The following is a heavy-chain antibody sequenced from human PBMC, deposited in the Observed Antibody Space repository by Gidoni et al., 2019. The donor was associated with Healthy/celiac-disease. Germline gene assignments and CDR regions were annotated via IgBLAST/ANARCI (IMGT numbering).Heavy chain of an antibody. CDR3: AREQDGVPDY. V-gene: IGHV3-48*02. CDR1: GFTFSSYS. J-gene: IGHJ4*02. Sequence: EVQLVESGGGLVQPGGSLRLSCAGSGFTFSSYSMTWVRQAPGKGLEGVSYISSSSSTIYYADSVKGRFTISRDNAKNSLYLQMNSLRDEDTSVYYCAREQDGVPDYWGQGTLVTVSS. D-gene: IGHD4-17*01. CDR2: ISSSSSTI.